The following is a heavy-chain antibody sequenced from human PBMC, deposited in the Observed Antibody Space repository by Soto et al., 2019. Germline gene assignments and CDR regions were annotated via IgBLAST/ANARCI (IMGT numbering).Heavy chain of an antibody. CDR2: ISGSGGST. V-gene: IGHV3-23*01. J-gene: IGHJ3*02. CDR1: GFTFSSYA. CDR3: AKDNRAFWSDGGAFDI. Sequence: GGSLRLSCAASGFTFSSYAMSWVRQAPGKGLEWVSAISGSGGSTYYADSVKGRFTISRDNSKNTLYLQMNSLRAEDTAVYYCAKDNRAFWSDGGAFDIWGQGTMVTVSS. D-gene: IGHD3-3*01.